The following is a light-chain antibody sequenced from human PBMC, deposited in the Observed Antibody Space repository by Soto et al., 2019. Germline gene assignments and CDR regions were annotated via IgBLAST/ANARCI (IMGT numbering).Light chain of an antibody. CDR1: QSVSSSY. J-gene: IGKJ1*01. V-gene: IGKV3-20*01. CDR3: QQYGSSPRT. Sequence: EIVLTQSPGTLSLSPGERATLSCRASQSVSSSYLAWYQQKPGQAPRLLIYGASSRATGIPDRFSGSGSATDFTLTISRLEPEDFAVYSCQQYGSSPRTFGQGTNVEIK. CDR2: GAS.